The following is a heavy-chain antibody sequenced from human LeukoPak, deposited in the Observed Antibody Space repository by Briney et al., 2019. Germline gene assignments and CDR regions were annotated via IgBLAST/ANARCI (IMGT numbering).Heavy chain of an antibody. CDR3: AREVGDGGFDY. D-gene: IGHD3-16*01. CDR2: ISSSSSYI. J-gene: IGHJ4*02. V-gene: IGHV3-21*01. Sequence: GGSLRLSCAASGFTFSSYSMNWVRRAPGKGLEWVSSISSSSSYIYYADSVKGRFTISRDNAKNSLYLQMNSLRAEDTAVYYCAREVGDGGFDYWGQGTLVTVSS. CDR1: GFTFSSYS.